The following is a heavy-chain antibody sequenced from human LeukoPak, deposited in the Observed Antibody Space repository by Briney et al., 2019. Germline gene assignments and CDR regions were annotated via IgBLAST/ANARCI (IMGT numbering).Heavy chain of an antibody. CDR3: AKFCSGGGCYHNWFDP. D-gene: IGHD2-15*01. V-gene: IGHV1-18*01. CDR1: GYTFTSYG. CDR2: ISVYNGHT. J-gene: IGHJ5*02. Sequence: ASVKVSCTASGYTFTSYGISWVRQAPGQRLEWMGWISVYNGHTNYAQKLQDRVTMTTDTSTNTAYMELRSLRSDDTAVYYCAKFCSGGGCYHNWFDPWGQGTLVTVSS.